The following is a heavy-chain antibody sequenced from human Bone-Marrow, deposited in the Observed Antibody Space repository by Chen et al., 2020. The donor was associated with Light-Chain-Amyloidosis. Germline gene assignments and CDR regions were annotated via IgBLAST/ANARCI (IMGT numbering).Heavy chain of an antibody. CDR1: GFKFSSFG. D-gene: IGHD3-10*01. CDR3: TRKGGYFDF. Sequence: EVQLVESGGGLVQPGGSLRLSCATSGFKFSSFGMSWVRQAPGKGLEWVSTVSGSTVSTYYAGAVKGRFIISRDNSKSTLYLQMNSLRVGDTAVYFCTRKGGYFDFWGQGSLVTVSS. J-gene: IGHJ4*02. V-gene: IGHV3-23*04. CDR2: VSGSTVST.